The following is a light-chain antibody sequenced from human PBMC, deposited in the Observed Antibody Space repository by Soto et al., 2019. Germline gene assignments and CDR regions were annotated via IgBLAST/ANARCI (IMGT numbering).Light chain of an antibody. CDR2: AAS. CDR1: QAIRHD. V-gene: IGKV1-6*01. Sequence: IQMTQSPSSLSASVGDTVTITCRASQAIRHDLAWYQQRLGTAPKLLIFAASTLRSGVPSRFSGSGSGTDFTLTISSLQPEDFATYYCLQDHDYPLTFGPGSKVAV. J-gene: IGKJ3*01. CDR3: LQDHDYPLT.